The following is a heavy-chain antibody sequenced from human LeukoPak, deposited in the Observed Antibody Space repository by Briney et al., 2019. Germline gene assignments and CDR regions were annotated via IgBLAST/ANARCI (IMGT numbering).Heavy chain of an antibody. CDR1: GGSISSYY. Sequence: SETLSLTCTVSGGSISSYYWSWIRQPPGKGLEWIGYIYSSGSTNYNPSLKSRVTISVDTSKNQFSLKLSSVTAADTAVYCCARGPGVNTAMVFDYWGQGTLVTVSS. CDR2: IYSSGST. D-gene: IGHD5-18*01. V-gene: IGHV4-59*01. CDR3: ARGPGVNTAMVFDY. J-gene: IGHJ4*02.